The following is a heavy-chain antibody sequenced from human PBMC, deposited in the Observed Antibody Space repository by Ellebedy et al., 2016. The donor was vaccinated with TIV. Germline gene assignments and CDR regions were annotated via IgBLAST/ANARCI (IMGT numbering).Heavy chain of an antibody. D-gene: IGHD1-1*01. V-gene: IGHV3-30*04. CDR3: ASRTGGTAFDN. J-gene: IGHJ4*02. Sequence: GESLKISCAASGFTFNTHAMHWVRQAPGKGLEWVTFVTSGGEQEYYADSVKGRFTMVRDNSNNRLYLQMNSLRVEDTATYYCASRTGGTAFDNWGQGTLVTVSS. CDR1: GFTFNTHA. CDR2: VTSGGEQE.